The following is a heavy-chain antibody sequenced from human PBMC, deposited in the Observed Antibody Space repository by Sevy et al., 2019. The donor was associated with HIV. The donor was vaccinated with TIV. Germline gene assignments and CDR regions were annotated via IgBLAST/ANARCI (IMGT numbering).Heavy chain of an antibody. CDR1: GFTFSSYW. CDR2: VNSDGSNT. CDR3: VAAKSWEDY. D-gene: IGHD1-26*01. V-gene: IGHV3-74*01. Sequence: GGSLRLSCATSGFTFSSYWFHWVRQAPGKGLEWVTGVNSDGSNTNYADSVKGRFTISRDCAKDTLCLQMNALRAEDTAVYFCVAAKSWEDYWGQGTLVTVSS. J-gene: IGHJ4*02.